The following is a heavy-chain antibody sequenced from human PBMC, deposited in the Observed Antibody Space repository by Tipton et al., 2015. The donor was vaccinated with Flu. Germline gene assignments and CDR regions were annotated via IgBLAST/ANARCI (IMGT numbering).Heavy chain of an antibody. Sequence: TLSLTCTVSGGSISSSTYYWGWIRQPPGKGLEWVGNIYYSGTTYYNPSLQSRVTISADTSRNPFSLQLSSVTAADTAVYYCARAIGFWDSTSCAEAYDIWGQGTMVTVSP. D-gene: IGHD3-3*02. J-gene: IGHJ3*02. CDR3: ARAIGFWDSTSCAEAYDI. V-gene: IGHV4-39*07. CDR1: GGSISSSTYY. CDR2: IYYSGTT.